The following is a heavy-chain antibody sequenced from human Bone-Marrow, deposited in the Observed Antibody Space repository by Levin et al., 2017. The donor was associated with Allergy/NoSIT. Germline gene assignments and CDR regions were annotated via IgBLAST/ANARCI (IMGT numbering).Heavy chain of an antibody. Sequence: PSETLSLTCTVSGASITSGAYYWTWIRQHPEKGLEWIGYIYSSGSTYYKPSLKSRVTISVDTSKNQFSLKLTSVTAADTAMYWCAREAEQEHDYGDSRYFDLWGRGTLVTVSS. CDR3: AREAEQEHDYGDSRYFDL. D-gene: IGHD4-17*01. J-gene: IGHJ2*01. V-gene: IGHV4-31*03. CDR1: GASITSGAYY. CDR2: IYSSGST.